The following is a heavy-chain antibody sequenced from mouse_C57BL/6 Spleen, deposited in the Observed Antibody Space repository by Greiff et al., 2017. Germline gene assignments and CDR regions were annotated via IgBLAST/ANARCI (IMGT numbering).Heavy chain of an antibody. CDR1: GFTFSSYA. CDR2: ISDGGSYT. D-gene: IGHD2-2*01. V-gene: IGHV5-4*03. J-gene: IGHJ4*01. CDR3: ARGEYGYDVYYYAMGY. Sequence: EVKLVESGGGLVKPGGSLKLSCAASGFTFSSYAMSWVRQTPEKRLEWVATISDGGSYTYYPDNVKGRFTISRDNAKNNLYLQMRHLKSEDTAMCFSARGEYGYDVYYYAMGYRGEGNSVTVSS.